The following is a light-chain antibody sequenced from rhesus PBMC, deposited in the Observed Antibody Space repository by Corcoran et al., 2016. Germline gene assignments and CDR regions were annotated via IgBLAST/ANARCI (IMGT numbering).Light chain of an antibody. V-gene: IGKV1-74*01. Sequence: DIQMTQSPSSLSASIGDRVTITCQASQDITNNLAWYQQKQGKVTNLLIYKASTLNSGVPSRFSGSGTGTDSTLTISSLQPEDFASYYCQHGYGTPLFSFGQGTKVEIK. CDR1: QDITNN. CDR3: QHGYGTPLFS. CDR2: KAS. J-gene: IGKJ2*01.